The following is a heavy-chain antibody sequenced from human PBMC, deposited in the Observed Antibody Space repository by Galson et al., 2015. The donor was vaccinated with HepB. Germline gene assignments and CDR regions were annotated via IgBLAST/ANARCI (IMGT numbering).Heavy chain of an antibody. D-gene: IGHD1-26*01. J-gene: IGHJ6*02. CDR1: GFTFSSYW. Sequence: SLRLSCAASGFTFSSYWMHWVRQAPGKGLVWVSRINSDGSSTSYADSVKGRFTISRDNAKNTLYLQMNSLRAEDTAVYYCASESPYSGSYHYYGMDVWGQGTTVTVSS. CDR3: ASESPYSGSYHYYGMDV. CDR2: INSDGSST. V-gene: IGHV3-74*01.